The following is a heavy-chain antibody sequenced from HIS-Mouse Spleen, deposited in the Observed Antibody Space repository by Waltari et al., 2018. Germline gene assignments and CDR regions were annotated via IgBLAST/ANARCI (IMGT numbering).Heavy chain of an antibody. CDR3: AKDLSGSYYNYIDY. CDR2: ISYDGSNK. V-gene: IGHV3-30*18. J-gene: IGHJ4*02. D-gene: IGHD1-26*01. Sequence: QVQLVESGGGVVQPGRSLRLSCAASGFTFSSYGMHWVRQAPGKGLEWVAVISYDGSNKYYADSVKGRFTISRDNSKNTLYLQMNSLRAEDTAVYYCAKDLSGSYYNYIDYWGQGTLVTVSS. CDR1: GFTFSSYG.